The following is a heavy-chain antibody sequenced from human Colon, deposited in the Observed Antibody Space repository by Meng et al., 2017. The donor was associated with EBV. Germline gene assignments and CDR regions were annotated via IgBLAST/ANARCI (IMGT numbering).Heavy chain of an antibody. D-gene: IGHD3-10*01. V-gene: IGHV4-39*01. Sequence: QVQLQESGPGLVKPSEHLSLTCTVSGGSIRSGPYCWAWIRQPPGKGLEWIGSIYYSGSTYYNPSLKSRVTISVDSSKNQFSLKLTSVTAADTSLYYCASYTSFSGSYYNGIDYWGQGTLVTVSS. CDR3: ASYTSFSGSYYNGIDY. CDR2: IYYSGST. J-gene: IGHJ4*02. CDR1: GGSIRSGPYC.